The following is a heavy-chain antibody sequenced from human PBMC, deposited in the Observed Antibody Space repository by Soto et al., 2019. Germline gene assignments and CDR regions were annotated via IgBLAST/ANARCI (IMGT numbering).Heavy chain of an antibody. Sequence: PSAPLSLTGTVTGGSISSSSYYSGWIRKPPGKGLEWIGSIYYSGSTYYNPSLKSRVTISVDTSKNQFSLKLSSVTAADTAVYYCARRRISTSAYWGIEDYYGMDVWGQGTTVT. V-gene: IGHV4-39*01. CDR3: ARRRISTSAYWGIEDYYGMDV. J-gene: IGHJ6*02. D-gene: IGHD2-2*01. CDR1: GGSISSSSYY. CDR2: IYYSGST.